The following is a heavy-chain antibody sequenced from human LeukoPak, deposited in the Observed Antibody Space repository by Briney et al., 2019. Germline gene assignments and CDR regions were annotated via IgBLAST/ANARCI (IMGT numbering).Heavy chain of an antibody. Sequence: SETLSLTCTVSGGSISTSNYYWGWIRQPPGKGLEWIGNIFYSGSTYYSPSLRSRVTISIDTSKNQFSLKLSSVTAADTAVYYCARVVSNGDRAAFDIWGQGTMVTVSS. CDR3: ARVVSNGDRAAFDI. D-gene: IGHD2-8*01. V-gene: IGHV4-39*07. CDR1: GGSISTSNYY. J-gene: IGHJ3*02. CDR2: IFYSGST.